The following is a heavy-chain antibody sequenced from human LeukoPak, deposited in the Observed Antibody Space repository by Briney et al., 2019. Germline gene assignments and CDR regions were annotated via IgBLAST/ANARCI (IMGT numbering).Heavy chain of an antibody. CDR1: DASISSRTYY. CDR3: ARLSSSYDY. D-gene: IGHD6-13*01. CDR2: IYYSGST. Sequence: SETLSLTCTVSDASISSRTYYWGWIRQPPGKGLEWIGIIYYSGSTYYNPSLKSRVTISVDTSWTQFSLKMSYVTAAGTAVYYCARLSSSYDYWGQGTLVTVSS. J-gene: IGHJ4*02. V-gene: IGHV4-39*01.